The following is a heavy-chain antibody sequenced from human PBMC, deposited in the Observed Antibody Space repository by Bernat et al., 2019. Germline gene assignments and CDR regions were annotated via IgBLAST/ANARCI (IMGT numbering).Heavy chain of an antibody. CDR3: ASSEPLGAAAGTFDY. D-gene: IGHD6-13*01. V-gene: IGHV3-7*03. CDR2: IKQDGSEK. CDR1: GFTSSSYW. Sequence: EVQLVESGGGLVQPGGSLRLSCAASGFTSSSYWMSWVRQAPGKGLEWVANIKQDGSEKYYVDSVKGRFTISRDNAKNSLYLQMNSLRAEDTAVYYCASSEPLGAAAGTFDYWGQGTLVTVSS. J-gene: IGHJ4*02.